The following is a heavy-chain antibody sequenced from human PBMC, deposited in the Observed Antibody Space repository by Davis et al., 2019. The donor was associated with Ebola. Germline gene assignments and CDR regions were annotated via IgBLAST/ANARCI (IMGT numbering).Heavy chain of an antibody. CDR1: GFTFSSYA. V-gene: IGHV3-23*01. D-gene: IGHD5-24*01. Sequence: GESLKIPCAASGFTFSSYAMSWVRQAPGKGLEWVSAISGSGGSTYYADSVKGRFTISRDNSKNTLYLQMNSLRAEDTAVYYCARGDGYTKGGAFDIWGQGTMVTVSS. CDR2: ISGSGGST. J-gene: IGHJ3*02. CDR3: ARGDGYTKGGAFDI.